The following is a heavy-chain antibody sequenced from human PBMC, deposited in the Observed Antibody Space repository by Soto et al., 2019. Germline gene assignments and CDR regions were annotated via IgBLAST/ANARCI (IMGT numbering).Heavy chain of an antibody. CDR3: ARAYSSLYWYFDL. Sequence: QVQLVESGGGVVQPGRSLRLSCAASGFTFSSYGMHWVRQAPGKGLEWVAVIWYDGSNKYYADSVKGRFTISRDNSKNTLYPQMNSLRAEDTAVYYCARAYSSLYWYFDLWGRGTLVTVSS. J-gene: IGHJ2*01. CDR1: GFTFSSYG. D-gene: IGHD6-13*01. CDR2: IWYDGSNK. V-gene: IGHV3-33*01.